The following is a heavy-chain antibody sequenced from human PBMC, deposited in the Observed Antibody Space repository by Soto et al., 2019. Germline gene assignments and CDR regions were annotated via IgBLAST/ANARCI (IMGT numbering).Heavy chain of an antibody. D-gene: IGHD2-2*01. J-gene: IGHJ4*02. V-gene: IGHV4-34*01. CDR2: INHSGST. CDR3: AREGHCSSTGCPGDY. CDR1: GGSFSGYY. Sequence: SETLSLTCAFYGGSFSGYYWSWIRQPPGKGLEWIGEINHSGSTNYNPSLKSRVTISVDTSKNQFSLNLSSVTAADTAVYYCAREGHCSSTGCPGDYWGQGTLVTVSS.